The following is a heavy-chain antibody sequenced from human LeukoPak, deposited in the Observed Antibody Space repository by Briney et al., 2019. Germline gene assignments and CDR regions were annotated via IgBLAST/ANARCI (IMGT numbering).Heavy chain of an antibody. J-gene: IGHJ4*02. CDR2: IYYSGST. V-gene: IGHV4-59*01. Sequence: ASETLSLTCTVSGGSISSYYWSWVRQPPGKGLEGVGYIYYSGSTNYTPSLKSRVTISADTSKNQLSLKLRSVTAADTAVYYCAREDSGTYPGAVFYYWGQGTLVTVSS. D-gene: IGHD1-26*01. CDR1: GGSISSYY. CDR3: AREDSGTYPGAVFYY.